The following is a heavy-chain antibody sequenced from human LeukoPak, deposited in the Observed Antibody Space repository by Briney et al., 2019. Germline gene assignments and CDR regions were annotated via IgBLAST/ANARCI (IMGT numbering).Heavy chain of an antibody. CDR3: ARDPCGDCYSPTFFDY. CDR2: IYHSGST. V-gene: IGHV4-4*02. Sequence: KPSETLSLTCTVSGGSISSSNWWSWVRQPPGKGLEWIGEIYHSGSTNYNPSLKSRVTISVDKSKNQFSLKLSSVTAADTAVYYCARDPCGDCYSPTFFDYWGQGTLVTVSS. CDR1: GGSISSSNW. D-gene: IGHD2-21*02. J-gene: IGHJ4*02.